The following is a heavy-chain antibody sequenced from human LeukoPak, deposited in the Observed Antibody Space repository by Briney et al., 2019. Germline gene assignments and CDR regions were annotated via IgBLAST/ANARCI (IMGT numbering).Heavy chain of an antibody. D-gene: IGHD3-3*01. J-gene: IGHJ6*03. V-gene: IGHV1-69*13. CDR1: GGTFSSYA. CDR2: IIPIFGTA. Sequence: GASVKVSCKASGGTFSSYAISWVRQAPGQGLEWVGGIIPIFGTANCAQKFQGRVTITADESTSTAYMELSSLRSEDTAVYYCARLLTSSITIFGAYYYMDVWGKGTTVTVSS. CDR3: ARLLTSSITIFGAYYYMDV.